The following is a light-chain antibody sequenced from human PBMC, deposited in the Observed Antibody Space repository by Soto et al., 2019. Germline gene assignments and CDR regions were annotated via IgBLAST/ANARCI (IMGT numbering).Light chain of an antibody. V-gene: IGLV2-14*01. Sequence: QPVLTQPASVSGSLRPPITISCTGTSRDVGAYNYVSWYQQQPGKAPKLMISEVSNRPSGVSNRFSGSKSGNTASLIISGLQAEDEADYYCCSFTSSTTYVFGTGTKVTVL. CDR2: EVS. CDR1: SRDVGAYNY. CDR3: CSFTSSTTYV. J-gene: IGLJ1*01.